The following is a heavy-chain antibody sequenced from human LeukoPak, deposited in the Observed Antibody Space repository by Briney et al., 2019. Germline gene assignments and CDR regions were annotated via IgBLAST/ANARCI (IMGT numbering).Heavy chain of an antibody. J-gene: IGHJ4*02. V-gene: IGHV4-59*01. CDR2: IYYSGST. Sequence: SETLSLTCTVSGGSISSYYWSWIRQPPGKGLGWIGYIYYSGSTNYNPSLKSRVTISVDTSKNQFSLKLSSVTAADTAVYYCAREMRGYDILTGYYGLSGAIDYWGQGTLVTVSS. CDR1: GGSISSYY. CDR3: AREMRGYDILTGYYGLSGAIDY. D-gene: IGHD3-9*01.